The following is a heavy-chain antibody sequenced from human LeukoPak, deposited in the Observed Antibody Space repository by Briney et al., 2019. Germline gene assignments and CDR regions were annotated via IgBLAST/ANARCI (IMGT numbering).Heavy chain of an antibody. CDR2: INHSGST. CDR1: GGSFSGYY. Sequence: SETLSLTCAVYGGSFSGYYWSWIRQPPGKGLEWIGEINHSGSTNYNPSLKSRVTISVDTSKNQFSLKLSSVTAADTAVYYCARGHCSSTNCYYTVRYFDLWGRGTLVTVSS. CDR3: ARGHCSSTNCYYTVRYFDL. V-gene: IGHV4-34*01. D-gene: IGHD2-2*01. J-gene: IGHJ2*01.